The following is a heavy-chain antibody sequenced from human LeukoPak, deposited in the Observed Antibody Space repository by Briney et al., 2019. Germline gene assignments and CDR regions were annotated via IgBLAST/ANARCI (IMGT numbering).Heavy chain of an antibody. D-gene: IGHD3-22*01. Sequence: PGGSLRLSCVASGFSFGKYWMSWVRQVPGKGLVWLSRMNSDGRTTNYADSVKGRFTISRDNGKNTLYLQMNSLRAEDTAVYYCAGGSTYYDSSGQVPFDYWGQGTLVTVSS. CDR2: MNSDGRTT. CDR1: GFSFGKYW. J-gene: IGHJ4*02. CDR3: AGGSTYYDSSGQVPFDY. V-gene: IGHV3-74*01.